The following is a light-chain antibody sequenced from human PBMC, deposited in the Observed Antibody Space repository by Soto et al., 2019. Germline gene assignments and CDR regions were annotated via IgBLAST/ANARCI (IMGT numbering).Light chain of an antibody. J-gene: IGLJ3*02. CDR2: EGS. V-gene: IGLV2-23*01. CDR1: SSDVGSYNL. CDR3: CSYAGSSTWV. Sequence: QSALTQPASVSGSTGQSITIYCTGTSSDVGSYNLVSWYQQHPGKAPKLTVYEGSKRPSGVSKRFSGSKSGNTASLTISGLQAEDEADYYCCSYAGSSTWVFGGGTKLTVI.